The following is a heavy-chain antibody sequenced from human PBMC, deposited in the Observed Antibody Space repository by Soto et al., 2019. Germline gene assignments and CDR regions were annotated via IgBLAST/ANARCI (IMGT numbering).Heavy chain of an antibody. V-gene: IGHV4-59*08. Sequence: SETLSLTCTVSGGSISSYYWSWIRQPPGKGLEWIGYIYYSGSTNYNPSLKSRVTISVDTSKNQFSLKLSSVTAADTAVYYCARHIDGYNDYWGQGTLVTVSS. CDR3: ARHIDGYNDY. CDR1: GGSISSYY. J-gene: IGHJ4*02. CDR2: IYYSGST. D-gene: IGHD5-12*01.